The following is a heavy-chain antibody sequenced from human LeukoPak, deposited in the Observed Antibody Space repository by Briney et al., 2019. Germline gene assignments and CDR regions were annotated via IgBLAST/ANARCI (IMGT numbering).Heavy chain of an antibody. CDR3: ATNSTVTRVGFDY. CDR2: ISSSGSNI. CDR1: GFTFSSYS. J-gene: IGHJ4*02. Sequence: GGSLRLSCAASGFTFSSYSMNWVRQAPGKGLEWVSSISSSGSNIYYADSVKGRFTISRGNAKNSLYLQMNSLRAEDMAVYHWATNSTVTRVGFDYWGQGTLVTVSS. V-gene: IGHV3-21*01. D-gene: IGHD4-17*01.